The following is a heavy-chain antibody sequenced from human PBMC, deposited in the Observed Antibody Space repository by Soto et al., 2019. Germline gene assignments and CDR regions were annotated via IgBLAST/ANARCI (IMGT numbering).Heavy chain of an antibody. Sequence: ASVKVSCKASGYTLTGYYMHWVRQAPGQGLEWMGWINPNSGGTNYAQKFQGWVTMTRDTSISTAYMELSRLRSDDTAVYYCARGGIAAADWFDPWGQGTLVTVSS. CDR3: ARGGIAAADWFDP. CDR2: INPNSGGT. D-gene: IGHD6-13*01. V-gene: IGHV1-2*04. J-gene: IGHJ5*02. CDR1: GYTLTGYY.